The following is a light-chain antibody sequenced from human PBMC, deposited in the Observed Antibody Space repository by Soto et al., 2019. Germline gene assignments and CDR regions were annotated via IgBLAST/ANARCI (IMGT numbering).Light chain of an antibody. Sequence: DIQMTQSPSSLSASVGDRVTITCRASQDIGSVLAWYQQKPGKAPKLLISGASSLHSGVPSRFSGSGSGTDFTLTISSLQPEDFATYYCQQAISFPFTFGPGTRVEIK. V-gene: IGKV1-12*02. CDR1: QDIGSV. CDR2: GAS. CDR3: QQAISFPFT. J-gene: IGKJ3*01.